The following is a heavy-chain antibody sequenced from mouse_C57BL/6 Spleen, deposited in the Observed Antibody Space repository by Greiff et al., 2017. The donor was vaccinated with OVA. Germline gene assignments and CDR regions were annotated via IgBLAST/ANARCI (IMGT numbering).Heavy chain of an antibody. Sequence: QVQLQQSGPELVKPGASVKISCKASGYTFTSYGISWVKQRTGQGLEWIGEIYPRSGNTYYNEKFKGKATLTADKSSSTAYMELRSLTSEDSAVYFCAREDYYGSSYGFAYWGQGTLVTVSA. V-gene: IGHV1-81*01. D-gene: IGHD1-1*01. CDR1: GYTFTSYG. CDR3: AREDYYGSSYGFAY. CDR2: IYPRSGNT. J-gene: IGHJ3*01.